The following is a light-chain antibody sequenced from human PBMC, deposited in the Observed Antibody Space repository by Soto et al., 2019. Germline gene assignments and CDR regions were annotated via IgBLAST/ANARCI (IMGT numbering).Light chain of an antibody. V-gene: IGLV2-14*01. CDR2: GVH. CDR3: TAFSANRVYL. CDR1: SNDIGSYDY. J-gene: IGLJ1*01. Sequence: QSVLTRPISVSVSPGQSITSSCTGNSNDIGSYDYVCWYQQHPGKAPRLLIHGVHNRSPGISGRFSASKSGLTASLTISGLQAEDEADYYCTAFSANRVYLFGPGTKVTVL.